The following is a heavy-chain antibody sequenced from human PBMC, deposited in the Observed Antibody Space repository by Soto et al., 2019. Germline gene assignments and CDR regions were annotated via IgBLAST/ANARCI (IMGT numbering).Heavy chain of an antibody. CDR1: AYTFTSYD. CDR3: ARCITIFGGVIIHPYDYYYGMDV. J-gene: IGHJ6*02. D-gene: IGHD3-3*01. Sequence: ASVKVSCKASAYTFTSYDINWVRQATGQGLEWMGWMNPNSGNTDYAQKFQGRVTMTRNTSISTAYMELSSLRSEDTAVYDCARCITIFGGVIIHPYDYYYGMDVWGQGTTVTVSS. CDR2: MNPNSGNT. V-gene: IGHV1-8*01.